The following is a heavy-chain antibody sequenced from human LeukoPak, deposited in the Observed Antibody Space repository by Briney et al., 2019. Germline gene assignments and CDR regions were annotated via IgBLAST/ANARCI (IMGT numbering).Heavy chain of an antibody. CDR3: AKDESGDGYPGAFDY. Sequence: GGSLRLSCVASGFTFSSYAMSWVRQAPGKGLEWVSAISGSGVTTHYAGSVKGRFSISRDNSKNTLYLQMNSLRAEDTAVYYCAKDESGDGYPGAFDYWGQGTLVTVSP. D-gene: IGHD5-24*01. CDR2: ISGSGVTT. V-gene: IGHV3-23*01. J-gene: IGHJ4*02. CDR1: GFTFSSYA.